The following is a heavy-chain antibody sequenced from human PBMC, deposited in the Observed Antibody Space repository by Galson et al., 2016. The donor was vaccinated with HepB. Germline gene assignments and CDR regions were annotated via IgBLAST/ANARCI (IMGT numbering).Heavy chain of an antibody. Sequence: SLRLSCAASGFTFSSYAMSWVRQAPGKGLEWVSAISGSGGSTYYADSVKGRFTISRDNSKNTQYLQMNSLRAEDTAVYYCEKDLAIGMRGEFDYWGQGTLVTVSS. D-gene: IGHD3-16*01. CDR1: GFTFSSYA. CDR2: ISGSGGST. J-gene: IGHJ4*02. CDR3: EKDLAIGMRGEFDY. V-gene: IGHV3-23*01.